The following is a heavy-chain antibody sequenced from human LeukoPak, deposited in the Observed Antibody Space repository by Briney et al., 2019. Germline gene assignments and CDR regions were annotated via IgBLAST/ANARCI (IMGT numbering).Heavy chain of an antibody. CDR1: GFTFSTYW. CDR2: IKEDGSEK. D-gene: IGHD4-17*01. V-gene: IGHV3-7*01. CDR3: ARGWKTVTPSLRY. Sequence: GGSLRLSCAASGFTFSTYWMSWVRQAPGKGLESVAIIKEDGSEKFSVDSVKGRFTISRDNAKNSLYLDMNGLRAEDAAVYYCARGWKTVTPSLRYWGQGTLVTVSS. J-gene: IGHJ4*02.